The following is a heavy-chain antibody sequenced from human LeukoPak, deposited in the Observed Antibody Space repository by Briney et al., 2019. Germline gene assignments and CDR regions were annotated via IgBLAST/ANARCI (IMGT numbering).Heavy chain of an antibody. D-gene: IGHD2-2*01. V-gene: IGHV3-23*01. CDR3: AKDRRPSFIVVVPAAIGY. CDR1: GFTFSSYA. Sequence: GGSLRLSCAASGFTFSSYAMSWARQAPGKGLEWVSAISGSGGSTYYADSVKGRFTISRDNSKNTLYLQMNSLRAEDTAVYYCAKDRRPSFIVVVPAAIGYWGQGTLVTVSS. CDR2: ISGSGGST. J-gene: IGHJ4*02.